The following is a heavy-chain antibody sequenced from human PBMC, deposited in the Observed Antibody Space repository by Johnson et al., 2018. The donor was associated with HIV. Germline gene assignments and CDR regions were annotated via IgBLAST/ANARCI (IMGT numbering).Heavy chain of an antibody. CDR1: GFTFSSYW. D-gene: IGHD6-19*01. CDR2: INSDGSST. J-gene: IGHJ3*02. V-gene: IGHV3-74*02. CDR3: ARAPGGWGGALDI. Sequence: VQLVESGGDLIQPGGSLRLSCAASGFTFSSYWMHWVRQAPGKGLVWVSRINSDGSSTSYADSVQGRFTISSDNAKNTLYLQMNSLRAEDTAVYYCARAPGGWGGALDIWGQGTMVTVSS.